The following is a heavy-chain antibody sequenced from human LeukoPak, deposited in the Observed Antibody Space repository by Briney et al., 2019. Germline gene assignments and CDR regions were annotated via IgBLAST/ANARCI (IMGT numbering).Heavy chain of an antibody. V-gene: IGHV4-4*07. CDR1: GGSISGHY. D-gene: IGHD5-24*01. J-gene: IGHJ4*02. CDR2: IYSSGNT. CDR3: ARGDGYNWGNFDY. Sequence: PSETLSLMCTVSGGSISGHYWNWIRQPAGRGLEWIGRIYSSGNTNYNPSFESQVIMSMDASKSQFSLKVTSVTAADTAVYYCARGDGYNWGNFDYWGQGTLVTVSS.